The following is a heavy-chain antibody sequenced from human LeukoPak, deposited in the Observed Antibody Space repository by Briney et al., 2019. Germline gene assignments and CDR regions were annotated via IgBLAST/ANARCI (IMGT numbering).Heavy chain of an antibody. CDR1: GFTFSSYA. CDR3: AKDVTYYYDSTGYPDY. J-gene: IGHJ4*02. V-gene: IGHV3-23*01. D-gene: IGHD3-22*01. CDR2: ISGSGGST. Sequence: GGSLRLSCAASGFTFSSYAMSWVRQAPGKGLEWVSAISGSGGSTYHADSVKGRFTISRDSSKNTLYLQMNSLRAEDTAVYYCAKDVTYYYDSTGYPDYWGQGTLVTVSS.